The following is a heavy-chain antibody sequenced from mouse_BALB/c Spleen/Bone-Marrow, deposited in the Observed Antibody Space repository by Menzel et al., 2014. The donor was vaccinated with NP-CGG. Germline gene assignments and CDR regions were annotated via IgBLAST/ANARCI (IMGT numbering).Heavy chain of an antibody. CDR2: IYPYNGGT. V-gene: IGHV1S29*02. D-gene: IGHD2-14*01. CDR1: GYTFTDYS. J-gene: IGHJ1*01. Sequence: VQLQQSGPELVKPGASVKISCKASGYTFTDYSMHWVKQSHGKSLEWIGYIYPYNGGTGYNQKFKSKATLTVDNSSSTAYMELRSLTSEDSAVYYCARVRYDWYFDVWGAGTTVTVSS. CDR3: ARVRYDWYFDV.